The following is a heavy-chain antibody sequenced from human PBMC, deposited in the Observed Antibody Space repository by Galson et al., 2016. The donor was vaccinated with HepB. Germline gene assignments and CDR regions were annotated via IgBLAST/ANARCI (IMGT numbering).Heavy chain of an antibody. Sequence: SLRLSCAASGFLVSTKYINWVRQAPGKGLEWVSVMHSSGKTEYADSVKGRFTISRDNSNNILYLQMNSLRADDSTVYYCARLNFGEDYWGQGTLVTVSS. D-gene: IGHD4/OR15-4a*01. CDR3: ARLNFGEDY. CDR1: GFLVSTKY. CDR2: MHSSGKT. V-gene: IGHV3-53*01. J-gene: IGHJ4*02.